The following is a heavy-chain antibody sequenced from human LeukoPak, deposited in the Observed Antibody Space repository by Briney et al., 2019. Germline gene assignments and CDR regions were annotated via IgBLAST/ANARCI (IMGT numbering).Heavy chain of an antibody. CDR1: GVSISSSEW. J-gene: IGHJ4*02. Sequence: SETLSLTCAVSGVSISSSEWWIWVRQPPGQGLEWIGYTGSTNYHPSLKSRVTISLDTSKNQFSLNLSAVTASDTAVYYCARRAAMATIDYWGQGTLVTVAS. V-gene: IGHV4-4*02. D-gene: IGHD5-24*01. CDR3: ARRAAMATIDY. CDR2: TGST.